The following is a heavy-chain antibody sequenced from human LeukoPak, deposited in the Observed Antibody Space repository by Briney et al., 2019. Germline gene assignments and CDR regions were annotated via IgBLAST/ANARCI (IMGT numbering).Heavy chain of an antibody. J-gene: IGHJ4*02. CDR1: GFTFSSYS. CDR3: VKDLGTMVRGKYDY. V-gene: IGHV3-21*01. D-gene: IGHD3-10*01. CDR2: ISSSGAYI. Sequence: GGSLRLSCAASGFTFSSYSMNWVRQAPGKGLEWVSSISSSGAYIFYADPVRGRFTISRDNSKNTLYLQMSSLRAEDTAVYYCVKDLGTMVRGKYDYWGQGTLVTVSS.